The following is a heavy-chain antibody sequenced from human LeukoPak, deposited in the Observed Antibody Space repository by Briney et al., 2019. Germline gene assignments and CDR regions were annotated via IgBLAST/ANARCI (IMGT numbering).Heavy chain of an antibody. CDR2: IYYSGST. V-gene: IGHV4-59*08. D-gene: IGHD4-17*01. CDR1: GGSISSYY. Sequence: SETLSLTCTVSGGSISSYYWSWIRQPPGKGLEWVGYIYYSGSTNYNPSLKSRVTISVDMSKNQFSLKLTSVTAADTAVYYCARLMDYGDSHKWVDPWGQGTLVTVSS. J-gene: IGHJ5*02. CDR3: ARLMDYGDSHKWVDP.